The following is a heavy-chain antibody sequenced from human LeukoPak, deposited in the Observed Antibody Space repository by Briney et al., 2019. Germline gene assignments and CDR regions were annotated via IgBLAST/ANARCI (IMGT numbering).Heavy chain of an antibody. CDR1: GGSISGGGYY. V-gene: IGHV4-31*03. CDR3: ARDEDGYNRFDS. J-gene: IGHJ4*02. D-gene: IGHD5-24*01. Sequence: SETLSVTCTVSGGSISGGGYYWSWIRQHPGKGLEWIGYIYYSGSTYYNPSLKSRVTISVDTSKNQFSLKLNSVTAADAAVYYCARDEDGYNRFDSWGQGTLVTVSS. CDR2: IYYSGST.